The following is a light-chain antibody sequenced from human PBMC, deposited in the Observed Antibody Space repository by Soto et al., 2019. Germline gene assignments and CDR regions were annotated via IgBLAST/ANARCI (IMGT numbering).Light chain of an antibody. CDR2: AAS. J-gene: IGKJ4*01. CDR3: HQLRMYPST. V-gene: IGKV1-9*01. Sequence: IQLTQSPSSLSASVGDRVTITCRASQDIAIDLAWYQPNPGEAPKLLIYAASTLYGGVPSRFSGSGSVTDFALTILSLQAEAFATYYCHQLRMYPSTFGGGTNVEIK. CDR1: QDIAID.